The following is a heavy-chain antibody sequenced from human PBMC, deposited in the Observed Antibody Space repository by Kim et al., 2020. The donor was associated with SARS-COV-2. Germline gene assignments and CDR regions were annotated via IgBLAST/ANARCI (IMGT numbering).Heavy chain of an antibody. Sequence: NPSRKSRGTISVDTYKNQCALKLSAVTAADTAVYYCARQGGDYVYYYMDVWGKGTTVTVSS. J-gene: IGHJ6*03. V-gene: IGHV4-39*01. CDR3: ARQGGDYVYYYMDV. D-gene: IGHD4-17*01.